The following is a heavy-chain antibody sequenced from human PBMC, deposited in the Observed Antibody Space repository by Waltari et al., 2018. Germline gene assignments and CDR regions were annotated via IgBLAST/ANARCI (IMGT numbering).Heavy chain of an antibody. Sequence: EVQLLESGGGLVQPGGSLSLSGEVSGFPLSSNSMGWGRQGPGKGLEWVSGFGGGGDTTYYADSVKGRFSISRDESKNTLYLQMNSLRAEDTAVYYCAKTRYPSGWWVWDHWGQGTLVTVSS. D-gene: IGHD6-19*01. CDR3: AKTRYPSGWWVWDH. V-gene: IGHV3-23*01. J-gene: IGHJ4*02. CDR1: GFPLSSNS. CDR2: FGGGGDTT.